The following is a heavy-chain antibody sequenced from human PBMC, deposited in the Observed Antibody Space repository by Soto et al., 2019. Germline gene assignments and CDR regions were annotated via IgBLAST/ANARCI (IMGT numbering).Heavy chain of an antibody. CDR2: ISSYNGNT. Sequence: ASVKVSCKASGYTFTRSGISWVRQAPGQGPEWMGWISSYNGNTNYAQNLQGRVFMTADTSTNTAYMELRSLRSDDTAIYFCTREGSAPYYYYAMDAWGQGTTVTVS. CDR3: TREGSAPYYYYAMDA. J-gene: IGHJ6*02. V-gene: IGHV1-18*04. D-gene: IGHD3-10*01. CDR1: GYTFTRSG.